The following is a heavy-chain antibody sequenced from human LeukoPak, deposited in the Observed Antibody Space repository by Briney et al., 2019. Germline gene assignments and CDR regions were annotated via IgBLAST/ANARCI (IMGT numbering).Heavy chain of an antibody. V-gene: IGHV4-59*08. CDR3: ARQTKNYYGSGLPDY. Sequence: SETLSLTCTVSGGSISSYYWSWIRQPPGKGLEWIGYIYYSGSTNYNPSLKSRVTISVDTSKNQFSLKLSSVTAADTAVYYCARQTKNYYGSGLPDYWGQGTLVTVSS. D-gene: IGHD3-10*01. J-gene: IGHJ4*02. CDR2: IYYSGST. CDR1: GGSISSYY.